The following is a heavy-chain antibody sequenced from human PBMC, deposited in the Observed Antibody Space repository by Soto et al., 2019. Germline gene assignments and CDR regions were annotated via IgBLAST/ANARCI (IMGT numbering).Heavy chain of an antibody. V-gene: IGHV4-39*01. Sequence: QLQLQESGPGLVKPSETLSLTCTVSGGSISSSSYYWGWIRQPPGKGLEWIGSIYYSGSTYYNPSLKSRFTRSVYTSKNQFSLKLSSVTAADTAVNYCARLAIAVAGIPFFQHWGQGTLVTVSS. J-gene: IGHJ1*01. CDR3: ARLAIAVAGIPFFQH. CDR1: GGSISSSSYY. CDR2: IYYSGST. D-gene: IGHD6-19*01.